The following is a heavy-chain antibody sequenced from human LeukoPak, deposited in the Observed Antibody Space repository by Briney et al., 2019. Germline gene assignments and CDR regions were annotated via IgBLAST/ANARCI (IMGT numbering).Heavy chain of an antibody. J-gene: IGHJ3*02. CDR2: IYYSGST. D-gene: IGHD6-19*01. CDR1: GGSISSSSYY. V-gene: IGHV4-39*07. CDR3: ARDHDIQERLVRAFDI. Sequence: SETLSLTCSVSGGSISSSSYYWGWIRQPPGKGLEWIGSIYYSGSTYYNPSLKSRVTISVDTSKNQFSLKLSSVTAADTAVYYCARDHDIQERLVRAFDIWGQGTMVTVSS.